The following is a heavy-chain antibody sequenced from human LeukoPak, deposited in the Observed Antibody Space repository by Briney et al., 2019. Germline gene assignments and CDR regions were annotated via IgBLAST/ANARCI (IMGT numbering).Heavy chain of an antibody. V-gene: IGHV1-69*01. J-gene: IGHJ6*02. D-gene: IGHD5-18*01. Sequence: SVKVSCKASGGTFSSYAISWVRQAPGQGLGWMGGIIPIFGTANYAQKFQGRVTITADESTSTAYMELSSLRSEDTAVYYCAIADVGGYSYGYYYYGMDVWGQGTTVTVSS. CDR3: AIADVGGYSYGYYYYGMDV. CDR1: GGTFSSYA. CDR2: IIPIFGTA.